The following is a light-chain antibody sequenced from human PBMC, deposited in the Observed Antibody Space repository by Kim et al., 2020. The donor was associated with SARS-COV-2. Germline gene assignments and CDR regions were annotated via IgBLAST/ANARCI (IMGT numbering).Light chain of an antibody. J-gene: IGKJ1*01. V-gene: IGKV1-27*01. Sequence: GFVGDRDTFTCRASQDIKNYLAWYRQKPGKVPEVLIYAASILQSGVPSRISGSGSGTDFTLTINSLQPEDVATYYCQKYNSAPWTFGQGTKVDIK. CDR3: QKYNSAPWT. CDR1: QDIKNY. CDR2: AAS.